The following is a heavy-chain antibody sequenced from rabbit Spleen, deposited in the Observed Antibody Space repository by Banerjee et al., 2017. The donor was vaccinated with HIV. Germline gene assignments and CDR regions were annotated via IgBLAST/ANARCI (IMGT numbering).Heavy chain of an antibody. CDR2: VKTDNSGTT. Sequence: LVEYGGDLVQPGASLTLTCTASGFSFSGGYDMCWVRQAPGKGLEWIACVKTDNSGTTYYASWVNGRFTISKTSSTTVTLQMTSLTAADTATYFCARDLAAVIGWNFNLWGPGTLVTVS. D-gene: IGHD1-1*01. J-gene: IGHJ4*01. V-gene: IGHV1S40*01. CDR1: GFSFSGGYD. CDR3: ARDLAAVIGWNFNL.